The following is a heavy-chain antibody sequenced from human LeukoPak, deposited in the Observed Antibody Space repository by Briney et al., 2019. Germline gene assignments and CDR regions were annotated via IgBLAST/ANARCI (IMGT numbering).Heavy chain of an antibody. CDR3: AKGGYYGSGELDY. J-gene: IGHJ4*02. CDR1: GFTVSSNY. D-gene: IGHD3-10*01. V-gene: IGHV3-23*01. Sequence: GGSPRLSCAASGFTVSSNYMSWVRQAPGKGLEWVSAISGSGGSTYYADSVKGRFTISRDNSKNTLYLQMHSLRAEDTAVYYCAKGGYYGSGELDYWGQGTLVTVSS. CDR2: ISGSGGST.